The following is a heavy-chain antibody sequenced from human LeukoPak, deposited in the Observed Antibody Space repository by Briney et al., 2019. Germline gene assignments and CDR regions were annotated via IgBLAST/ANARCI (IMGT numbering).Heavy chain of an antibody. Sequence: ASVKVSWKTSGYVFINYYIHWVRLAPGQGLQWMGWINPKSGATNYAQSFQGRVALTTDTSISTAFMELSNLRPDDTAIYFCARSVTYNWFDPWGQGTRVTVSS. CDR2: INPKSGAT. CDR3: ARSVTYNWFDP. V-gene: IGHV1-2*02. J-gene: IGHJ5*02. D-gene: IGHD2-21*02. CDR1: GYVFINYY.